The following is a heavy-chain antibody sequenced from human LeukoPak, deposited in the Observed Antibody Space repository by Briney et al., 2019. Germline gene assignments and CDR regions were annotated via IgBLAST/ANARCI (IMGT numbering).Heavy chain of an antibody. J-gene: IGHJ4*02. CDR1: GGSISSSNW. Sequence: SGTLSLTCAVSGGSISSSNWWSWVSQPPGKGLEWIGEIYHSGSTNYNPSLKSRVTISVDKSKNQFSLKLSSVTAADTAAYYCARDGGYGSGSYDYWGQGTLVTVSS. CDR3: ARDGGYGSGSYDY. V-gene: IGHV4-4*02. CDR2: IYHSGST. D-gene: IGHD3-10*01.